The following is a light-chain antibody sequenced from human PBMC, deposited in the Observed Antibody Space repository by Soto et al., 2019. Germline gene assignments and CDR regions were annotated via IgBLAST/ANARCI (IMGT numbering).Light chain of an antibody. CDR3: SAYAGTNDLGV. Sequence: QSVLTQPPSASGSPGQSVTISCTGTSSDIGIYDFVSWYQQHPGKAPKLLIYEVSKRPSGVPDRFSGSKSDNTASLTVSDLQTEDAADYYCSAYAGTNDLGVFGGGTKLTVL. CDR2: EVS. V-gene: IGLV2-8*01. J-gene: IGLJ3*02. CDR1: SSDIGIYDF.